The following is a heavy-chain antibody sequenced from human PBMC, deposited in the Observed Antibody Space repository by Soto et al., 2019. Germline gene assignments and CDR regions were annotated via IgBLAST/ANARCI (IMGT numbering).Heavy chain of an antibody. Sequence: EVQLVESGGGLVKPGGSLRLSCAASGFTFSSYSMNWVRQAPGKGLEWVSSISSSSSYIYYADSVKGRFTISRDNAKNSLYLQMNSLRAEDTAVYYCARDHGGYGDPEWFDPWGQGTLVTVSS. V-gene: IGHV3-21*01. CDR3: ARDHGGYGDPEWFDP. J-gene: IGHJ5*02. D-gene: IGHD4-17*01. CDR1: GFTFSSYS. CDR2: ISSSSSYI.